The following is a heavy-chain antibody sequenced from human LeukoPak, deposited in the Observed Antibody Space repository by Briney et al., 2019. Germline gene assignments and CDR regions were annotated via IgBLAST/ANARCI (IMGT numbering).Heavy chain of an antibody. CDR2: IYSGGST. Sequence: PGGSLRLSCADSGFTLSSNYMSWVRQAPGKGLEWVSVIYSGGSTYYADSVKGRFTISRDNSKNTLNLQMNSLRFEDTAVYYCVIHGYSSGWPQVPSDYWGQGTLVTVSS. D-gene: IGHD6-19*01. CDR3: VIHGYSSGWPQVPSDY. CDR1: GFTLSSNY. V-gene: IGHV3-66*04. J-gene: IGHJ4*02.